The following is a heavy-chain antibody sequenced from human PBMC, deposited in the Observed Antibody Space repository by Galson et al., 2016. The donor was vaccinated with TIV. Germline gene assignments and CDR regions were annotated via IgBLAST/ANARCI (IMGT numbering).Heavy chain of an antibody. Sequence: SLRLSCAASGFTFSSYSMNWVRQAPGRGLEWVSSISRISTSIYYADSVKGRFTITRDNAKNSLYLQMNSLRAEDTAVYYCVRGMQLRPYWGQGTLVTVSS. CDR1: GFTFSSYS. CDR2: ISRISTSI. V-gene: IGHV3-21*01. J-gene: IGHJ4*02. D-gene: IGHD6-13*01. CDR3: VRGMQLRPY.